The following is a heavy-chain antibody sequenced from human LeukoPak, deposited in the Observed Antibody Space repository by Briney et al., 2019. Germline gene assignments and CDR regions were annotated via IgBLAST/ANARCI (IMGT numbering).Heavy chain of an antibody. J-gene: IGHJ4*02. CDR1: GFTFSSYG. D-gene: IGHD3-22*01. CDR2: IWYDGSNK. CDR3: ARDGYYYDSSGYYPWGY. V-gene: IGHV3-33*01. Sequence: GGSLRLSCAASGFTFSSYGMHWVRQAPGKGPEWVAVIWYDGSNKYYADSVKGRFTISRDNSKNTLYLQMNSLRAEDTAVYYCARDGYYYDSSGYYPWGYWGQGTLVTVSS.